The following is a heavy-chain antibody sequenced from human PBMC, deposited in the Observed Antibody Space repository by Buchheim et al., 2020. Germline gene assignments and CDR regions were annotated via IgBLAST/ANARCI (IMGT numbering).Heavy chain of an antibody. CDR2: IKQDGSEK. D-gene: IGHD4-11*01. CDR1: GFTFSSYW. CDR3: ARDPTVTTKEGYYYYYGMDV. Sequence: EVQLVESGGGLVQPGGSLRLSCAASGFTFSSYWMSWVRQAPGKGLEWVANIKQDGSEKYYVDSVKGRFTISRDNAKNSLYLQMNSLRAEDTAVYYCARDPTVTTKEGYYYYYGMDVWGQGTT. J-gene: IGHJ6*02. V-gene: IGHV3-7*01.